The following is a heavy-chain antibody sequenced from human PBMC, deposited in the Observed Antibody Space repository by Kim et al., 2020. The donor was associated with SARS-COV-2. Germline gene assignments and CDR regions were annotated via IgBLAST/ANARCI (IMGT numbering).Heavy chain of an antibody. J-gene: IGHJ4*02. D-gene: IGHD3-3*01. Sequence: YSGSAPYNPSLKGRVSISLETSKNQFSLRLYPVTAADTAVYYCTRSHGVYWGQGTLVTVSS. CDR2: YSGSA. CDR3: TRSHGVY. V-gene: IGHV4-39*01.